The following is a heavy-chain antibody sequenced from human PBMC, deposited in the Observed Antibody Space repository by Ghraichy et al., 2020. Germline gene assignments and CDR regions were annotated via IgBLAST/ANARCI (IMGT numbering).Heavy chain of an antibody. CDR1: GFTFIIYA. CDR2: ISGNGAKT. J-gene: IGHJ4*02. V-gene: IGHV3-23*01. Sequence: GGSLRLSCAASGFTFIIYAMTWVRQSPGKGLEWVSGISGNGAKTYNADSVKGRFTISRDNSKNMAYLQMNNLRAEDTAVYYCAKVPLDSWGQGTLITVSS. CDR3: AKVPLDS.